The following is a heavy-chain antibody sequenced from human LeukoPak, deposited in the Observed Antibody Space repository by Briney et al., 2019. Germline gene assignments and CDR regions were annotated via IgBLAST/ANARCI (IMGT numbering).Heavy chain of an antibody. CDR1: GFTFSNYW. D-gene: IGHD2-15*01. V-gene: IGHV3-7*04. CDR3: ARAPGYCSGGGCFPWDH. Sequence: GGSLRLSCAASGFTFSNYWMSWVRQAPGKGLEWVANIRQDGGEIYYVDSVKGRFTISRDNAKNSLFLQMSSLRAEDTAVYYCARAPGYCSGGGCFPWDHWGLGTLVTVSS. CDR2: IRQDGGEI. J-gene: IGHJ4*02.